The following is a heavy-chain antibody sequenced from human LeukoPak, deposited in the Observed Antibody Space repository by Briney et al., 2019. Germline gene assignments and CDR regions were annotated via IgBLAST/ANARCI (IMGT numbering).Heavy chain of an antibody. J-gene: IGHJ5*02. V-gene: IGHV1-2*02. Sequence: ASVKVSCKASGYTFTGYYMHWVRQAPGQGLEWMGWINPNTGATKYAEKFQGRVSMTGDTSISTGYMELSSLRSDDTAVYFCARKYDILTGYDNWFDPWGQGTLVTVSS. CDR2: INPNTGAT. CDR1: GYTFTGYY. D-gene: IGHD3-9*01. CDR3: ARKYDILTGYDNWFDP.